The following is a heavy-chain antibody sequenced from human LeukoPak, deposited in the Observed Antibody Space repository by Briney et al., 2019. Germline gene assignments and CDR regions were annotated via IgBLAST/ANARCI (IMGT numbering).Heavy chain of an antibody. V-gene: IGHV4-4*07. D-gene: IGHD2/OR15-2a*01. CDR1: GDSISGYY. CDR3: AKYKFGSDYFSN. J-gene: IGHJ4*02. CDR2: IYTSGST. Sequence: SETLSLTCTVSGDSISGYYWSWIRQPAGKGLEWIGRIYTSGSTKYNASFQGRVTMSLDTSKNQFSLRLNSVTAADTAIYYCAKYKFGSDYFSNWGQGTLVTVSS.